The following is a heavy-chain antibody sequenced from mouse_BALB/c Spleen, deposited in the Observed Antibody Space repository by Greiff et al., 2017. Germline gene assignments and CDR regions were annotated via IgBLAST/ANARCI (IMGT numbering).Heavy chain of an antibody. CDR1: GFSLTSYG. J-gene: IGHJ4*01. CDR3: AREYGSYCYAMDY. Sequence: VQLKQSGPGLVAPSQSLSITCTVSGFSLTSYGVHWVRQPPGKGLEWLGVIWAGGSTNYNSALMSRLSISKDNSKSQVFLKMNSLQTDDTAMYYCAREYGSYCYAMDYWGQGTSVTVSS. D-gene: IGHD2-10*02. CDR2: IWAGGST. V-gene: IGHV2-9*02.